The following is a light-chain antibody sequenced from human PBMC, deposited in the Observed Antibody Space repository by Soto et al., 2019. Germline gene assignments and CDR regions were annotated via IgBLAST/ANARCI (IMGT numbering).Light chain of an antibody. CDR3: PQYNSYS. Sequence: DIQMTQSPLSVSASVGDRVTIRCRASQGISSWLAWYQQKPGKAPKLLIYAASSLQTGVPSRFSGSGSGTDFTLTISSLQFDDFAPSHCPQYNSYSFGQGTKLDIK. V-gene: IGKV1D-16*01. CDR1: QGISSW. J-gene: IGKJ1*01. CDR2: AAS.